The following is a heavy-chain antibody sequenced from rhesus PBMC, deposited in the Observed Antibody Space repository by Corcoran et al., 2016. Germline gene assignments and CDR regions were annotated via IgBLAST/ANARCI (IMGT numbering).Heavy chain of an antibody. CDR1: GGSISDDYY. D-gene: IGHD4-29*01. Sequence: QVQLQESGPGLVKPSETLSLTCAVSGGSISDDYYWNWMRQPPGKGLEWIGDLYGSGGGTNSNPSLKNRVTISIDTSKNQFSLTLTSVTAADTAVYYCARDDYGVSWGQGVVVTVSS. J-gene: IGHJ6*01. CDR2: LYGSGGGT. V-gene: IGHV4-106*01. CDR3: ARDDYGVS.